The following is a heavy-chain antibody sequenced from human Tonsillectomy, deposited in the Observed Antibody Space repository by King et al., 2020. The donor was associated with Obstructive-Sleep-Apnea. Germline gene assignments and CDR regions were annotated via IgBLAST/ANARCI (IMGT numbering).Heavy chain of an antibody. CDR2: TRNKANSYTT. CDR1: GFTFSDHY. V-gene: IGHV3-72*01. CDR3: ARAISYYYGSGYGMDV. J-gene: IGHJ6*02. D-gene: IGHD3-10*01. Sequence: VQLVESGGGLVQPGGSLRLSCAASGFTFSDHYMDWVRQAPGKGLEWVGRTRNKANSYTTEYAASVKGRFTISRDDSTNSVYLQMNSLKTEDTAVYYCARAISYYYGSGYGMDVWGPGTTVTVSS.